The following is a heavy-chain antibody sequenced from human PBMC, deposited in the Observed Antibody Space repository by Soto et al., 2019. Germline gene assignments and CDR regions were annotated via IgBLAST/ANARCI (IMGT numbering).Heavy chain of an antibody. J-gene: IGHJ4*02. V-gene: IGHV3-43*01. CDR2: ISWDGGST. D-gene: IGHD6-13*01. Sequence: EVQLVESGGVVVQPGGSLRLSCAASGFTFDDYTMHWVRQAPAKGLEWVSLISWDGGSTYYADSVKGRFTISRDNSKNSLYLQMNSLRTEDTALYYCAKLLSPAAAFDYWGQGTLVTVSS. CDR1: GFTFDDYT. CDR3: AKLLSPAAAFDY.